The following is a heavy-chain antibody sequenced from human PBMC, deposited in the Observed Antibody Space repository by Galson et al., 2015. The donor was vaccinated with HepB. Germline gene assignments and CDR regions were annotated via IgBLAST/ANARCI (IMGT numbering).Heavy chain of an antibody. CDR2: IVVGSGNT. Sequence: SVKVSCKASGGTFSSYAVKWVRQARGQRLEWIGWIVVGSGNTNYAQKFQERVTITRDMSTSTAYMELSSLRSEDTAVYYCAAAPRGYSYGNIFDYWGQGTLVTVSS. D-gene: IGHD5-18*01. J-gene: IGHJ4*02. CDR1: GGTFSSYA. V-gene: IGHV1-58*01. CDR3: AAAPRGYSYGNIFDY.